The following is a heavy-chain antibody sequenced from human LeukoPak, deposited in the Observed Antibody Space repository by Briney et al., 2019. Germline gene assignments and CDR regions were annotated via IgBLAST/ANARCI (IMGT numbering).Heavy chain of an antibody. CDR2: ISSSSSTI. J-gene: IGHJ4*02. Sequence: PGGSLRLSCAASGFTFSSYSMNWVRQAPGKGLEWVSYISSSSSTIYYADSVKGRFTISRDNAKNSLYLQMNSLRAEDTAVYYCARGGDCTNGVCYSGDYWGQGTLVTVSS. CDR1: GFTFSSYS. V-gene: IGHV3-48*01. CDR3: ARGGDCTNGVCYSGDY. D-gene: IGHD2-8*01.